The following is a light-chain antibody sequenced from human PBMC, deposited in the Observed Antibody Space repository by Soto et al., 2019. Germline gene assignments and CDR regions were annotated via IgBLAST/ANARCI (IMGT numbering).Light chain of an antibody. CDR3: QQFDDSVT. CDR1: QSVHNF. Sequence: EVVLTQSPATLSLSPGDRAALSCKASQSVHNFLAWYQQKPGQAPRLLIYGASDRATGTPDRFSGSGSGTDFTLTISRLEPEDSAVYYCQQFDDSVTFGQGTRLEIK. J-gene: IGKJ5*01. V-gene: IGKV3-20*01. CDR2: GAS.